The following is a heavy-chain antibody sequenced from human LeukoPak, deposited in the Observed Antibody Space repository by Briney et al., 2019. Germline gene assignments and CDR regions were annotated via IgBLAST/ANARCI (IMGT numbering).Heavy chain of an antibody. CDR3: AAGVEYFDY. D-gene: IGHD3-10*01. CDR2: IHYDGSDK. Sequence: GGSLRLSCVASGFSSSTYGMHWVRQAPGKGLEWVALIHYDGSDKKFPDSVKGRFTVSRDNSKKMLYLQMNNLRAEDTAVYYCAAGVEYFDYWGQGALVTVSS. V-gene: IGHV3-30*02. CDR1: GFSSSTYG. J-gene: IGHJ4*02.